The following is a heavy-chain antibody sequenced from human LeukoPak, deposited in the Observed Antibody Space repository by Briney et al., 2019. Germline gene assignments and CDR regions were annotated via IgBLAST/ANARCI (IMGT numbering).Heavy chain of an antibody. V-gene: IGHV4-59*12. CDR1: GGSISNYY. D-gene: IGHD5-18*01. J-gene: IGHJ4*02. Sequence: TASETLSLTCTVSGGSISNYYWTWIRQPPGKGLEWIGYIYYSGSTNYNPSLKSRVTMSVDTSKNQFSLKLSSVTAADTAVYYCARDRQHHTAEFDYWGQGTLVTVSS. CDR2: IYYSGST. CDR3: ARDRQHHTAEFDY.